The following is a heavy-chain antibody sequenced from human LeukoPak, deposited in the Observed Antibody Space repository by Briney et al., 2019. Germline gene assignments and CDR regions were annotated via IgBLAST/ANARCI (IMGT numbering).Heavy chain of an antibody. J-gene: IGHJ4*02. V-gene: IGHV1-8*01. CDR1: GYTFTSYD. CDR2: MNPNSGNT. D-gene: IGHD4-17*01. CDR3: ARGIGSTTVTTLEYYFDY. Sequence: GASVKVSWKASGYTFTSYDINWVRQATGQGLEWMGWMNPNSGNTGYAQKFQGRVTMTRNTSISTAYMELSSLRSEDTAVYYCARGIGSTTVTTLEYYFDYWGQGTLVTVSS.